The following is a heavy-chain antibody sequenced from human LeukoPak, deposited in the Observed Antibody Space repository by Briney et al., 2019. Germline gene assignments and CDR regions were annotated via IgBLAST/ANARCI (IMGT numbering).Heavy chain of an antibody. CDR1: GYSFTGYY. V-gene: IGHV1-2*02. D-gene: IGHD2-2*01. CDR3: AKVRYQLPCFDY. CDR2: INPDSGGT. J-gene: IGHJ4*02. Sequence: ASVKVSCKASGYSFTGYYMHWVRQAPGQGLEWMGWINPDSGGTYYAQNFQGRAIMTRDTSISTGYMELSSLRSDDTAVYYCAKVRYQLPCFDYWGQGTLVTVSS.